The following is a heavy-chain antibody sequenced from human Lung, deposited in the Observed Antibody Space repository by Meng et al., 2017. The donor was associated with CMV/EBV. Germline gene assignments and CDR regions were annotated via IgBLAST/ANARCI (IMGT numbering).Heavy chain of an antibody. CDR1: GYTFIDYY. V-gene: IGHV1-2*02. J-gene: IGHJ4*01. CDR2: INPKSGGT. Sequence: AXVKVSCKASGYTFIDYYMRWVRQAPGQGLEWVGWINPKSGGTHFAQSFQGRVTITRDTSINTVYMEVSSLKSDDTAVYYCTSAPGDYWGQGTLVTVSS. D-gene: IGHD1-14*01. CDR3: TSAPGDY.